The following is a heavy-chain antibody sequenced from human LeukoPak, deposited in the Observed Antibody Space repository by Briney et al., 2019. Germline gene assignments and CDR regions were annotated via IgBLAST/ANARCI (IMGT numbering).Heavy chain of an antibody. CDR1: GFTFSSYG. D-gene: IGHD2-8*01. Sequence: RGSLRLSCAASGFTFSSYGMNWVRQAPGKGLEWVSGISRSGGTTHYADSVKGRFTTSRDNSKNTVYLQMNSLMAEDTAVYYCAKLDPTKAYYFDFWGQGTLVTVSS. CDR3: AKLDPTKAYYFDF. CDR2: ISRSGGTT. V-gene: IGHV3-23*01. J-gene: IGHJ4*02.